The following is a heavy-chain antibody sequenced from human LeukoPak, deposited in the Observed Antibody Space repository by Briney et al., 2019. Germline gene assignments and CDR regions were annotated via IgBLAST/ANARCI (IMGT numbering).Heavy chain of an antibody. J-gene: IGHJ4*02. CDR2: MNPNSGNT. D-gene: IGHD3-16*02. Sequence: ASVKVSCKASGGTFSSYAISWVRQAPGQGLEWMGWMNPNSGNTGYAQKFQGRVTMTRNTSISTAYMELSSLRSEDTAVYYCARSIGVWGSYRFDYWGQGTLVTVSS. V-gene: IGHV1-8*02. CDR1: GGTFSSYA. CDR3: ARSIGVWGSYRFDY.